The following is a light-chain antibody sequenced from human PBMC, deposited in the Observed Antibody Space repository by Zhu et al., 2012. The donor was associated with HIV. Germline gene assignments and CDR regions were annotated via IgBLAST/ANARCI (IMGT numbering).Light chain of an antibody. V-gene: IGKV3-20*01. J-gene: IGKJ2*01. CDR3: QQYGSSPYT. Sequence: EIVLTQSPGTLSLSPGERATLSCRASQSVTKSYLAWYQQEPGQAPRLLIYRSSDRATGVPDRFSGSGSGTDFTLTISRLEPEDFALYYCQQYGSSPYTFGLGDQAGDQT. CDR1: QSVTKSY. CDR2: RSS.